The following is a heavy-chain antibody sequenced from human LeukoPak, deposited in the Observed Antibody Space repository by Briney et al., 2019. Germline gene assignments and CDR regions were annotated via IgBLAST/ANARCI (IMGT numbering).Heavy chain of an antibody. J-gene: IGHJ4*02. V-gene: IGHV3-30*04. D-gene: IGHD5-18*01. CDR2: ISYDGSNK. CDR3: ARGGDTQDY. Sequence: GGSPRLSCAASGFTFSSYAMHWVRQAPGKGLEWVAVISYDGSNKYYADSVKGRFTISRDNSKNTLYLQMNSLRAEDTAVYYCARGGDTQDYWGQGTLVTVSS. CDR1: GFTFSSYA.